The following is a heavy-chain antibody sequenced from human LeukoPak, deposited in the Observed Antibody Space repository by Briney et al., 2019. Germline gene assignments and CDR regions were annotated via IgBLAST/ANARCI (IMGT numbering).Heavy chain of an antibody. J-gene: IGHJ5*02. D-gene: IGHD6-19*01. Sequence: PGGSLRLSCATSGFTFNDYGMSWVRQAPGKGLEWVSGPNWNGSATTYADSVKGRFTISRDNTENSLYLQINSLRAEDTAFYYCARVAVGGNWFDTWGQGTLVTVSS. CDR2: PNWNGSAT. CDR3: ARVAVGGNWFDT. V-gene: IGHV3-20*04. CDR1: GFTFNDYG.